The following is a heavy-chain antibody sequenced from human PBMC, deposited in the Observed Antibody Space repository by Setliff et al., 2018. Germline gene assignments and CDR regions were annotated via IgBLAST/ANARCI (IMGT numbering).Heavy chain of an antibody. CDR2: IDWDGDK. V-gene: IGHV2-70*11. J-gene: IGHJ3*01. Sequence: TLSLTCTVSGASLRSGSNYWGWFRQPAGKGLEWLARIDWDGDKYYNTSLRTRLTISKDTSKNQVVLTMTNMDPVDTATYYCTRLVAQTLHDAFDVWGQGTLVT. CDR3: TRLVAQTLHDAFDV. D-gene: IGHD5-12*01. CDR1: GASLRSGSNY.